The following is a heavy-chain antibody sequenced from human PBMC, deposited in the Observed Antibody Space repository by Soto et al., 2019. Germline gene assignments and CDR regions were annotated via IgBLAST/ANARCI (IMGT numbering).Heavy chain of an antibody. Sequence: SETLSLTCTVSGGSISSSSYYWGWIRQPPGKGLEWIGSIYYSGSTYYNPSLKSRVTISVDTSKNQFSLKLSSVTAADTAVYYCARHLQNYGDYDVDYYYYGMDVSGQGTTVTVSS. D-gene: IGHD4-17*01. CDR3: ARHLQNYGDYDVDYYYYGMDV. V-gene: IGHV4-39*01. CDR2: IYYSGST. CDR1: GGSISSSSYY. J-gene: IGHJ6*02.